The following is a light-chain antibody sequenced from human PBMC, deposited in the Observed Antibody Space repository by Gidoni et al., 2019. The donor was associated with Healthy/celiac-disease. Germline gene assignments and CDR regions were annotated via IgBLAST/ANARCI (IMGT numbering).Light chain of an antibody. V-gene: IGLV2-14*01. CDR2: EVS. Sequence: QSALTQPASVSGSPGQSITISCTGTSSDVGGYNYVSCYQQHPGKAPKLMIYEVSNRPSGVSNRFSVSKSGNTASLTISGLQAEDEADYYCSSYTSSSTLVVFGGGTKLTVL. J-gene: IGLJ2*01. CDR1: SSDVGGYNY. CDR3: SSYTSSSTLVV.